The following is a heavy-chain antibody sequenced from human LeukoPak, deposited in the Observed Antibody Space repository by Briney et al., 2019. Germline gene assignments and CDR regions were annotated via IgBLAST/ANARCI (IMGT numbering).Heavy chain of an antibody. CDR3: ARGGYYGSGNDFRFDP. CDR1: GGSVSSYY. D-gene: IGHD3-10*01. Sequence: SETLSLTCTVSGGSVSSYYWTWIRQPPGKGLECIGYIHYTGSTNYNPSLKSRVTISVDTSKSQFSLKLSSVTAADTAIYYCARGGYYGSGNDFRFDPWGQGTLVTVSS. CDR2: IHYTGST. J-gene: IGHJ5*02. V-gene: IGHV4-59*02.